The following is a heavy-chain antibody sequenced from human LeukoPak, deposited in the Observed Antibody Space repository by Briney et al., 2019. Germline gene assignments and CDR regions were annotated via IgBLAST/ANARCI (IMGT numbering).Heavy chain of an antibody. CDR2: INYSGGT. V-gene: IGHV4-39*01. Sequence: SETLSLTCTVPGGSISRTTSYWGWIRQTPGRGLEWIGTINYSGGTNYNPSLKSRVTVSVDTSKSQFSLNLRSVTAADTAVYYCAGGSSVNKWFYHWGQGTLVTVSS. CDR3: AGGSSVNKWFYH. D-gene: IGHD6-6*01. CDR1: GGSISRTTSY. J-gene: IGHJ5*02.